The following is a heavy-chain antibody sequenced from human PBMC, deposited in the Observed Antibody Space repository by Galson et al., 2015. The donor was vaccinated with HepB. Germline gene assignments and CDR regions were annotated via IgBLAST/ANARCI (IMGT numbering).Heavy chain of an antibody. J-gene: IGHJ3*02. CDR1: GYTLTELS. D-gene: IGHD3-22*01. Sequence: SVKVSCKVSGYTLTELSMHWVRQAPGKGLEWMGGFDPEDGETIYAQKFQGRVTMTEDTSTDTAYMELSSLSSEDTAVYYCATGSSYYDSSGYYWMRGAFDIWGQGTMVTVSS. CDR2: FDPEDGET. V-gene: IGHV1-24*01. CDR3: ATGSSYYDSSGYYWMRGAFDI.